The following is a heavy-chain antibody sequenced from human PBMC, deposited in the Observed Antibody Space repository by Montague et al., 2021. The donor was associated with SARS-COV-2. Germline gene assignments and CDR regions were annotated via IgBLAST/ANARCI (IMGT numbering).Heavy chain of an antibody. V-gene: IGHV4-61*02. Sequence: TLSLTCSVFGDSINNVNYFWSWIRQPAGKGLEWIGRVYISGSTDYNPSLKSRVTMLLDKSANELTLQVTSVTAADTAVYYSARVSGYGSGSSFNWFDSWGQGLVVTVSS. CDR2: VYISGST. J-gene: IGHJ5*01. CDR1: GDSINNVNYF. CDR3: ARVSGYGSGSSFNWFDS. D-gene: IGHD3-10*01.